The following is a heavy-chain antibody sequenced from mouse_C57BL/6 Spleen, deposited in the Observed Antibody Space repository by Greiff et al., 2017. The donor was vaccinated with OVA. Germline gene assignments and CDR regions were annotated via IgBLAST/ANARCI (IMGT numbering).Heavy chain of an antibody. CDR2: IYPGAGDT. CDR3: ERGDYYGSSYGYAMDY. J-gene: IGHJ4*01. D-gene: IGHD1-1*01. V-gene: IGHV1-80*01. Sequence: QVQLQQSGAELVKPGASVKISCKASGYAFTSYWLNWVKQRPGNGLEWIGHIYPGAGDTNYNGKFKGKATLTADTSSSTAYMQLSSLTSEDSAVYFCERGDYYGSSYGYAMDYWGQGTSVTVSS. CDR1: GYAFTSYW.